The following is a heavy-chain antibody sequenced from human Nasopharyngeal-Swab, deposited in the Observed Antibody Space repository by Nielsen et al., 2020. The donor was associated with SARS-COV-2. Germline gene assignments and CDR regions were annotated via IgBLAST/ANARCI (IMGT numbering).Heavy chain of an antibody. CDR3: ATVYSAVYSSGWYFY. CDR2: FDPEDGET. D-gene: IGHD6-19*01. V-gene: IGHV1-24*01. CDR1: GYTLTELS. J-gene: IGHJ4*02. Sequence: ASVKVSCKVSGYTLTELSMHWVRQAPGKGLEWMGGFDPEDGETIYAQKFQGRVIMTEDTSTDTAYMELSSLRSEDTAVYYCATVYSAVYSSGWYFYWGQGTLVTVSS.